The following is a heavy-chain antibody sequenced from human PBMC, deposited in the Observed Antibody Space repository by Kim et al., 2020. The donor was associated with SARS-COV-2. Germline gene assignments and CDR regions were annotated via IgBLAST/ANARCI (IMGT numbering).Heavy chain of an antibody. CDR3: ARVRYYDILTGYYTFDFDY. D-gene: IGHD3-9*01. CDR1: GGSISSYY. Sequence: SETLSLTCTVSGGSISSYYWSWIRQPPGKGLEWSGYIYYSGSTNYNPSLKSRVTISVDTSKNQFSLKLSSVTAADTAVYYCARVRYYDILTGYYTFDFDYWGQVTLVTVSS. CDR2: IYYSGST. V-gene: IGHV4-59*01. J-gene: IGHJ4*02.